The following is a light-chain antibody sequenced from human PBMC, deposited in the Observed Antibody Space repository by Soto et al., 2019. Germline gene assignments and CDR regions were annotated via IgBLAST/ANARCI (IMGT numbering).Light chain of an antibody. CDR3: HQYHNWPQT. J-gene: IGKJ1*01. CDR2: GAS. Sequence: EVVLTQSPATLSLSPGERATLSCRASQSFSSNLAWYQQRSGQAPRLLIYGASTRAAGIPARFSGSGSGTEFTPTISSLQSEDFAVYYCHQYHNWPQTFGQGTKVDIK. V-gene: IGKV3-15*01. CDR1: QSFSSN.